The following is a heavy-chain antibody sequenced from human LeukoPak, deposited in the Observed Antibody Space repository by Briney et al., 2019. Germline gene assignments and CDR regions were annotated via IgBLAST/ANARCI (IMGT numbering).Heavy chain of an antibody. Sequence: SETLSLTCTVSGGSISSYYWSWIRQPAGKGLEWIGRIYTSGSTNYNPSLKSRVTISVDKSKNQFSLKLSSVTAADTAVYYCARDRDFGGDCYGYWGQGTLVTVSS. D-gene: IGHD2-21*01. CDR2: IYTSGST. V-gene: IGHV4-4*07. CDR3: ARDRDFGGDCYGY. CDR1: GGSISSYY. J-gene: IGHJ4*02.